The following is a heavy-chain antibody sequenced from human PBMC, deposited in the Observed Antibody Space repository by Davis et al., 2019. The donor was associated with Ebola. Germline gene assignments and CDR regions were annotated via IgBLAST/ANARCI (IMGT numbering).Heavy chain of an antibody. Sequence: GESLKISCAASGFIFSTYSMNWVRQAPGKGLEWISYISGSSIIGTSRHYADSVKGRFTISRDNAKNTLYLQMNSLRGEDTAVYYCVRDTSHQLPHWLYYFYGMDVWGQRTTVTVSS. CDR1: GFIFSTYS. CDR3: VRDTSHQLPHWLYYFYGMDV. D-gene: IGHD2-2*01. CDR2: ISGSSIIGTSR. V-gene: IGHV3-48*01. J-gene: IGHJ6*02.